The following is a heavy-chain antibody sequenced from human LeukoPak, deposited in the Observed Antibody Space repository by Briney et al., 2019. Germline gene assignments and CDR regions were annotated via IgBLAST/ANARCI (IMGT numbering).Heavy chain of an antibody. D-gene: IGHD2-15*01. J-gene: IGHJ5*02. V-gene: IGHV4-39*07. CDR2: IYYSGTT. Sequence: SETLSLTCTVSGGSISSSASYWGWIGQPPGKGLERIGNIYYSGTTYYNPSLKSRVTISVDTSKNLFSLKLTSVTAADTAVYYCARAYCSGGSCYDSRGWFDPWGHGTLVTVSS. CDR1: GGSISSSASY. CDR3: ARAYCSGGSCYDSRGWFDP.